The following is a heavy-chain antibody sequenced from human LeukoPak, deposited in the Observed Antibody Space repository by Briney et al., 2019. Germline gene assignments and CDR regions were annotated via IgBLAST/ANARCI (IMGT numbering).Heavy chain of an antibody. J-gene: IGHJ6*02. V-gene: IGHV3-43*02. CDR1: GFTFDDYA. CDR2: ISGDGGST. CDR3: AKVMYSLYYYYGMDV. Sequence: GGSLRLSCAASGFTFDDYAMHWVRQAPGKGLEWVSLISGDGGSTYYADSVKGRFTISRDNSKNSLYLQMNSLRTEDTALYYCAKVMYSLYYYYGMDVWGQGTTVTVSS. D-gene: IGHD2-21*01.